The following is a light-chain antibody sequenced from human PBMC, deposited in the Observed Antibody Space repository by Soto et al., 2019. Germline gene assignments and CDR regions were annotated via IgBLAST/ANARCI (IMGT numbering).Light chain of an antibody. J-gene: IGKJ1*01. Sequence: EIVLTQSPATLSLSPGERATLSCRASQSISSSLAWYQQKPGQTPRLLIYDASSRATGFPARFSGSGSGTGFTLPIGSLEPEDFAVYYCQQRSEWPRTFGQGTKVEIK. CDR2: DAS. V-gene: IGKV3-11*01. CDR1: QSISSS. CDR3: QQRSEWPRT.